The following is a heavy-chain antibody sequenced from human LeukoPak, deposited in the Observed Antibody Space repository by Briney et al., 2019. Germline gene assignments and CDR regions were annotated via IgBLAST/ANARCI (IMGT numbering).Heavy chain of an antibody. D-gene: IGHD2-15*01. V-gene: IGHV3-74*01. J-gene: IGHJ4*02. CDR3: AKSGLNRFYY. Sequence: LSGGSLRLSCSASGFTFSNSLMPWVPQAPGKGLVWVSRINSDGINTSYADSVRGRFTISRDNAKHTRNVQMNSVRAEDTAVYYCAKSGLNRFYYWGQGTLVTVSS. CDR2: INSDGINT. CDR1: GFTFSNSL.